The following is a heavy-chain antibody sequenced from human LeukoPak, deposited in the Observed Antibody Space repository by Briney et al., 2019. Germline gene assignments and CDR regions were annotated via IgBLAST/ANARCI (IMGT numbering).Heavy chain of an antibody. CDR2: ISHTEGT. V-gene: IGHV4-34*01. J-gene: IGHJ1*01. CDR3: ARIRCGHSGSVCYNH. Sequence: PSETLSLTCGVLGVSINDYYWRWIRQSPGKGMEWLGEISHTEGTRYNTSLESRVTMSVGTSENQLSLKLIFVTAADTAVYYCARIRCGHSGSVCYNHWGLGTLVTVSS. CDR1: GVSINDYY. D-gene: IGHD3-9*01.